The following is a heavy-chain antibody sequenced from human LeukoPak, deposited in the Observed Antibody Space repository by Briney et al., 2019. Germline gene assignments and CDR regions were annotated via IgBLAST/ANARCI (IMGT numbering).Heavy chain of an antibody. D-gene: IGHD5-24*01. J-gene: IGHJ3*02. V-gene: IGHV3-21*01. CDR3: ARGWDGYNWDADAFDI. CDR2: ISSSSSYI. CDR1: GFTFSSYS. Sequence: PGGSLRLSCAASGFTFSSYSMNWVRQAPGKGLEWVSSISSSSSYIYYADSVKGRFTISRDNAKNSLYLQMNSLRAEDTAVYYCARGWDGYNWDADAFDIWGQGTMVTVSS.